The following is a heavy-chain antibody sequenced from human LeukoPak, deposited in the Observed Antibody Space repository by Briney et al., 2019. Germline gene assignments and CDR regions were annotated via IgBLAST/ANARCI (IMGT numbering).Heavy chain of an antibody. CDR1: GFTFSSYG. J-gene: IGHJ3*02. CDR2: ISYDGSNK. Sequence: PGGSLRLSCAASGFTFSSYGMHWVRQAPGKGLEWVAVISYDGSNKYYADSVKGRFTISRDNSKNTLYLQMNSLRAEDTAVYYCAKDPKLIVGSDAFDIWGQGTMVTVSS. CDR3: AKDPKLIVGSDAFDI. V-gene: IGHV3-30*18. D-gene: IGHD1-26*01.